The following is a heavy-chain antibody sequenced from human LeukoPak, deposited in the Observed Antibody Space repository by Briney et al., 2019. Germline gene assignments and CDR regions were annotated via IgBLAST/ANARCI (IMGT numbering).Heavy chain of an antibody. J-gene: IGHJ4*02. CDR3: AKELIASRPTYYPHQTDY. V-gene: IGHV3-23*01. CDR2: IRGGGGRT. CDR1: VFTFSSYA. D-gene: IGHD6-6*01. Sequence: GGSLRPSCAASVFTFSSYAMSWVRQAPGKGLEWVSAIRGGGGRTYYADSVKGRFTISRDNSKNTPYLQMNSLRAEDTAVYYCAKELIASRPTYYPHQTDYWGQGTLVTVSS.